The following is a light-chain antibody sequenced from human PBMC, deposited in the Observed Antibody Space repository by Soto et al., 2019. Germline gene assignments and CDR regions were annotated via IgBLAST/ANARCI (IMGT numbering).Light chain of an antibody. J-gene: IGKJ1*01. V-gene: IGKV3-20*01. CDR2: GAS. CDR3: HQYGSAPWT. Sequence: IVLTQSPGTLSLSPGERGALSCRASQSVSSNYVAWYQQKPGQAPRLLISGASNRATGTPDRFRGSGSGTDFTLTITRLEPEDFAVYYCHQYGSAPWTVGQGTKVDIK. CDR1: QSVSSNY.